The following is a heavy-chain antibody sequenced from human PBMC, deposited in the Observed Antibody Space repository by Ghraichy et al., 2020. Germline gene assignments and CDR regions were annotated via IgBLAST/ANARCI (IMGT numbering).Heavy chain of an antibody. V-gene: IGHV3-33*01. J-gene: IGHJ6*02. D-gene: IGHD1-26*01. CDR1: GFTFSSYG. CDR3: ARGGWELLDYYYYYGMDV. CDR2: IWYDGSNK. Sequence: GGSLRLSCAASGFTFSSYGMHWVRQAPGKGLEWVAVIWYDGSNKYYAGSVKGRFTISRDNSKNTLYLQMNSLRAEDTAVYYCARGGWELLDYYYYYGMDVWGQGTTVTVSS.